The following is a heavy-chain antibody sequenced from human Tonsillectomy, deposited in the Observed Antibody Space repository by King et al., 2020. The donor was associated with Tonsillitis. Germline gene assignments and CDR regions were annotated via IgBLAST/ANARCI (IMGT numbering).Heavy chain of an antibody. Sequence: QLQESGPGLVKPSETLSLTCTVSGGSISSSSYYWGWIRQPPGKGLEWIGSIYYSGSTYYNPSLKSRVTISVDTSKNQFSLKLCSVTAADTAVYYCARHSIAAAGQNWFDPWGQGTLVTVSS. CDR1: GGSISSSSYY. CDR3: ARHSIAAAGQNWFDP. CDR2: IYYSGST. V-gene: IGHV4-39*01. J-gene: IGHJ5*02. D-gene: IGHD6-13*01.